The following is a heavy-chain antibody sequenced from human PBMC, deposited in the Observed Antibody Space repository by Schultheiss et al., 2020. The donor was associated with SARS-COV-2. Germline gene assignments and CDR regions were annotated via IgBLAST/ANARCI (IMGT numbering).Heavy chain of an antibody. V-gene: IGHV3-30-3*01. Sequence: GGSLRLSCAASGFTFSRYAMHWVRQAPGKGLEWVAVISYDGSNKYYADSVKGRFTISRDNSKNTLYLQMNSLRAEDTAVYYCARDTTRNCGGDCRFDYWGQGTLVTVSS. CDR1: GFTFSRYA. J-gene: IGHJ4*02. CDR3: ARDTTRNCGGDCRFDY. D-gene: IGHD2-21*02. CDR2: ISYDGSNK.